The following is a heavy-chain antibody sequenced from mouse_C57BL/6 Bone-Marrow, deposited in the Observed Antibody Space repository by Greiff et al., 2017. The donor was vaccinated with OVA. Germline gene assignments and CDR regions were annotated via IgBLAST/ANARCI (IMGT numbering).Heavy chain of an antibody. Sequence: VQLQQSGAELAKPGASVQLSCQASGYTFTSYWMHWVKQRPGQGLEWIGYINPSSGYTKYNQKFKDKATLTADKSSSTAYMQLSSLTYEDSAVYYCASPLFNGSSYVQFAYWGQGTLVTVSA. CDR1: GYTFTSYW. CDR3: ASPLFNGSSYVQFAY. J-gene: IGHJ3*01. V-gene: IGHV1-7*01. CDR2: INPSSGYT. D-gene: IGHD1-1*01.